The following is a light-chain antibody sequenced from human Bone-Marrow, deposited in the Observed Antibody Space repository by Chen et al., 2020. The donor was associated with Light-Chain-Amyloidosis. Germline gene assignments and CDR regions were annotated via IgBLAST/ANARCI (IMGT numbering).Light chain of an antibody. V-gene: IGKV1-39*01. CDR3: QQSYSMPPT. Sequence: DIQMTQSPSSLSASVGDSVTITCRASQSVSSSLNWYQQKPGKAPKLLIFAASTLNSGVPSRFSGSGSGTDLTLTINNLQPEDFANYYCQQSYSMPPTFGGGTKLELK. CDR2: AAS. CDR1: QSVSSS. J-gene: IGKJ4*01.